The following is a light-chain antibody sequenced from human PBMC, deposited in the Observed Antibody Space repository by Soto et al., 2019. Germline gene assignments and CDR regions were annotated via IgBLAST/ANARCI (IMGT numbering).Light chain of an antibody. CDR1: QSVDIS. CDR2: GAS. Sequence: EIVLTQSPATLSVSPGERVTLSCRASQSVDISLAWYQQKPGQAPRLLIYGASSRATGIPDRFSGSGSGTDFTLTISRLEPEDFAVYYCQQHGSSPITFGQGTKVDIK. J-gene: IGKJ1*01. V-gene: IGKV3-20*01. CDR3: QQHGSSPIT.